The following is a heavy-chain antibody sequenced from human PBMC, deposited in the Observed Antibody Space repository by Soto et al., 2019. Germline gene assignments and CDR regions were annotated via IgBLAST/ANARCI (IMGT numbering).Heavy chain of an antibody. D-gene: IGHD2-15*01. V-gene: IGHV3-30*18. CDR2: VSYDATYQ. Sequence: QVQLVESGGDMVQPGKSLRLSCAVSGFTFRTYDMHWVRQAPGRGLEWVAVVSYDATYQNYAESVKGRFTVSRDNSKNTLYLQMNSLRAEDTAVYYCAKVSISKSSAVTFDSWGRGTLVTVSS. J-gene: IGHJ4*02. CDR3: AKVSISKSSAVTFDS. CDR1: GFTFRTYD.